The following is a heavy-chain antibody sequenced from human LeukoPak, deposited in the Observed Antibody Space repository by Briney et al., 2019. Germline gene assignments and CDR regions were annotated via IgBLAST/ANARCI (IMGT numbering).Heavy chain of an antibody. CDR3: ARDLYYDSSGYYYLVYYFDY. CDR1: GYTFTGYY. CDR2: INPNSGGT. V-gene: IGHV1-2*02. D-gene: IGHD3-22*01. J-gene: IGHJ4*02. Sequence: ASVKVSCKASGYTFTGYYMHWVRQAPGQGLEWMGWINPNSGGTNYAQKFQGRVTMTRDTSISTAYMELSRLRSDDTAVYYCARDLYYDSSGYYYLVYYFDYWGQGTLVTVSS.